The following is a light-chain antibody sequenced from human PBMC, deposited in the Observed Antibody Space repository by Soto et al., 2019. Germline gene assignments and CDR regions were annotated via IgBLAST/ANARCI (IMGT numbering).Light chain of an antibody. CDR2: EVT. Sequence: QSALTQPASVSGSPGQSITISCTGTSNDVGIYNYVSWYQQHPGKAPKLMIYEVTNRPSGVSDRFSGSKSDNTASLTISGLQAEDEADYYCSSYTSSSTYVFGTGTKLTVL. CDR1: SNDVGIYNY. J-gene: IGLJ1*01. V-gene: IGLV2-14*01. CDR3: SSYTSSSTYV.